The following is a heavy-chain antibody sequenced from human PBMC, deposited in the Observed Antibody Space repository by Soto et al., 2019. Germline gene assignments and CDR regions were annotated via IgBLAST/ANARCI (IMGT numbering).Heavy chain of an antibody. J-gene: IGHJ6*02. CDR3: TRPIGNYYYYCGMDV. CDR2: IRSKANSYAT. CDR1: GFTFSGSA. D-gene: IGHD4-4*01. Sequence: EVQLVQSGGGLVQPGGSLKLSCAASGFTFSGSAMHWVRQASGNGLEWVGRIRSKANSYATAYAASVKGRFTISRDHSKNTAYLQMNSLKIEDTAVYYCTRPIGNYYYYCGMDVWGQGTTVTVSS. V-gene: IGHV3-73*02.